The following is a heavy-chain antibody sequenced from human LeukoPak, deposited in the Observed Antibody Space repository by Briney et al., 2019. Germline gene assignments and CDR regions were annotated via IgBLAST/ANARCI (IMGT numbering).Heavy chain of an antibody. CDR3: ARAGGVRWGWFDP. V-gene: IGHV4-34*01. J-gene: IGHJ5*02. D-gene: IGHD3-10*01. CDR1: GGSFSGYY. Sequence: PSETLSLTCAVYGGSFSGYYWSWIRQPPGKGLEWIGEINHSGSTNYNPSLKSRVTISVDTSKNTFSLELSSVTAADTAVYYCARAGGVRWGWFDPSGQGTLVIVSS. CDR2: INHSGST.